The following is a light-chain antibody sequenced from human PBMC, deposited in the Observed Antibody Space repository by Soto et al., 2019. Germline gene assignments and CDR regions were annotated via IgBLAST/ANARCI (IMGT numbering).Light chain of an antibody. J-gene: IGKJ5*01. V-gene: IGKV2D-29*01. CDR3: MLSIQFPIT. CDR1: HSLLHSDGKTY. CDR2: EVS. Sequence: DIVLTQTPLSLSVTPGQQASISCKPSHSLLHSDGKTYLYWYLQKQGHPPQLMIYEVSNRFSGVPDRFSGSGSGTDFTLKISRVEAEDVGVYYCMLSIQFPITFGQGTRLEIK.